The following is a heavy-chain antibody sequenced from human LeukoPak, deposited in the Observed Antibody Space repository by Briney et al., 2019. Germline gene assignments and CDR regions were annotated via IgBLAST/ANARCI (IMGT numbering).Heavy chain of an antibody. V-gene: IGHV4-4*07. CDR3: ARGPPTDYYDSSGFYYVFDY. CDR1: GGSISSYF. D-gene: IGHD3-22*01. J-gene: IGHJ4*02. Sequence: ASETLSLTCTVSGGSISSYFWSWIRQPAGRGLEWIGRIYTSGSTNYNPSLKSRVTISVDTSKNQFSLKLSSVTAADTAVYFCARGPPTDYYDSSGFYYVFDYWGQGTLVTVSS. CDR2: IYTSGST.